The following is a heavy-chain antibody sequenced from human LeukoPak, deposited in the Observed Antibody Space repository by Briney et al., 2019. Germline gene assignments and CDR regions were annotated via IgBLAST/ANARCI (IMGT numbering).Heavy chain of an antibody. CDR1: GFSFSSYE. CDR2: ISRGGNEI. J-gene: IGHJ4*02. CDR3: VYSGNFPFDY. V-gene: IGHV3-48*03. D-gene: IGHD1-26*01. Sequence: PGGSLRLSCAASGFSFSSYEMNWVRQAPGKGLQWISYISRGGNEIYYADSVKGRFTVSRDNAKNTLYLQMNSLGAEDTAVYFCVYSGNFPFDYWGQGALVTVSS.